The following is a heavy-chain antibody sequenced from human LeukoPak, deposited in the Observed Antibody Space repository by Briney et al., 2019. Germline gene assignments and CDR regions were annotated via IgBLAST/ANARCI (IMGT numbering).Heavy chain of an antibody. CDR3: ARHFAMDAFDI. J-gene: IGHJ3*02. CDR1: GGSISSYY. D-gene: IGHD3-3*02. Sequence: SETLSLTCTVSGGSISSYYWSWIRQPAGKGLESIGHISTSGSTNYNPSLKSRVTISVDTSKNQFSLKLSSVTAADTAVYYCARHFAMDAFDIWGQGTMVTVSS. CDR2: ISTSGST. V-gene: IGHV4-4*08.